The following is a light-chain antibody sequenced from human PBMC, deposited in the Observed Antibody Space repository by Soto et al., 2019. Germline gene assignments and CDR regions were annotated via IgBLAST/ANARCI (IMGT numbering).Light chain of an antibody. CDR2: RNN. V-gene: IGLV1-47*03. J-gene: IGLJ1*01. CDR3: AAWDNSLSDHYV. CDR1: SSNIGSNY. Sequence: QSALTQPPSASVTPGQRVTISCSGSSSNIGSNYVYWYQQHPGTAPKLLNYRNNHRPSGVPDRFSGSKSGTSASLAISGLWSEDEADYYCAAWDNSLSDHYVFGTGNKVTVL.